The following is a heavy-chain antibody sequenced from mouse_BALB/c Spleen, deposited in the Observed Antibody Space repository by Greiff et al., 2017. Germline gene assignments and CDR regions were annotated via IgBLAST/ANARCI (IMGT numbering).Heavy chain of an antibody. J-gene: IGHJ4*01. V-gene: IGHV3-2*02. CDR3: ARPIYYGYDVEYAMDY. D-gene: IGHD2-2*01. CDR2: ISYSGST. Sequence: EVQRVESGPGLVKPSQSPSLTCTVTGYSITSDYAWNWIRQFPGNKLEWMGYISYSGSTSYNPSLKSRISITRDTSKNQFFLQLNSVTTEDTATYYCARPIYYGYDVEYAMDYWGQGTSVTVSS. CDR1: GYSITSDYA.